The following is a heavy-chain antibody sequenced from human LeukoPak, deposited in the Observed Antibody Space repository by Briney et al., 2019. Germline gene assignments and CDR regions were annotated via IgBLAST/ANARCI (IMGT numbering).Heavy chain of an antibody. V-gene: IGHV3-21*01. CDR3: ATDCIRAATKAIDY. D-gene: IGHD3-10*01. CDR1: GFIFSTYS. Sequence: GGSLRLSCAASGFIFSTYSMNWVRQAPGKGLEWVSSISSSSSYIYYADSEKGRFTISRDNAKNSLYLQMNSLRAEDTAVYYCATDCIRAATKAIDYWGQGTLVTVSS. CDR2: ISSSSSYI. J-gene: IGHJ4*02.